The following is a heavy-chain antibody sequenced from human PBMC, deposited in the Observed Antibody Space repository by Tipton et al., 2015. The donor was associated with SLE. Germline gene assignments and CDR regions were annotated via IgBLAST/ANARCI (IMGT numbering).Heavy chain of an antibody. CDR2: INHSGST. J-gene: IGHJ4*02. CDR1: DGSLSGYY. CDR3: ARLVRFLGGRFFDY. D-gene: IGHD3-3*01. Sequence: TLSLTCAVNDGSLSGYYWVRIRQPPEKGLEWIGEINHSGSTNYNPSLKSRVTISVDTSKNHFSLKLSSVTAADTAVYYCARLVRFLGGRFFDYWGQGTLVTVSS. V-gene: IGHV4-34*01.